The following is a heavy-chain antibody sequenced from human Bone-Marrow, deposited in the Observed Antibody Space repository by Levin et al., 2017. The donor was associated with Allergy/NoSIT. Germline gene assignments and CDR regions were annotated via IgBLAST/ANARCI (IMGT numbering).Heavy chain of an antibody. Sequence: RAGGSLRLSCTVSGASIDTYFWNWIRQSPRKGLEWIGYITYSGGINYNPSVGSTNYNPSFQNRVTITVDTSKNQFSLKLKSVTAADTAVYYCAGKRKPQQHQWWFDPWGQGTQVTVSS. CDR1: GASIDTYF. D-gene: IGHD1-14*01. CDR2: ITYSGGINYNPSVGST. V-gene: IGHV4-59*01. CDR3: AGKRKPQQHQWWFDP. J-gene: IGHJ5*02.